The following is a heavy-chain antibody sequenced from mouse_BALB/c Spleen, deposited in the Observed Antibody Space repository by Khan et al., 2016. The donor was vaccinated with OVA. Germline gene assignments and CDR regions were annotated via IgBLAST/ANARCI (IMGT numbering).Heavy chain of an antibody. J-gene: IGHJ3*01. Sequence: QVQLKESGPGLVQPSQSLSITCTVSGFSLTTYGVHWVRQSPGKGLEWLGVIWSGGSTDYNAAFISRLSISKDNSTSQVFFKMNSLQANDTAIYYCARNYDDDEGLAYWGQGTLVTVAA. CDR2: IWSGGST. D-gene: IGHD2-4*01. CDR3: ARNYDDDEGLAY. CDR1: GFSLTTYG. V-gene: IGHV2-2*02.